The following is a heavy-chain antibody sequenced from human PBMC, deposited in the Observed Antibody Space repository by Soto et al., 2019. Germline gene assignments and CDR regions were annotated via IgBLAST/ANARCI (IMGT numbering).Heavy chain of an antibody. D-gene: IGHD2-15*01. CDR2: TYYRSKWYH. J-gene: IGHJ5*02. Sequence: QVQLQQSGPGLVKPSQTLSLTCAISGDSVSSNSAAWNCIRQSPSRGLEWLGRTYYRSKWYHHYAVSVKSRITINPDTSKNPFSLQLNSVTPEDTAVYYCARGWVVAARPNWFDPWGQGTLVTVSS. CDR3: ARGWVVAARPNWFDP. V-gene: IGHV6-1*01. CDR1: GDSVSSNSAA.